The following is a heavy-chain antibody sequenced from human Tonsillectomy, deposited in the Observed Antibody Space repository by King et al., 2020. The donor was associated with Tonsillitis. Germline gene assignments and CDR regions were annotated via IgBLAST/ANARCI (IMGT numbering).Heavy chain of an antibody. V-gene: IGHV1-2*02. J-gene: IGHJ4*02. CDR3: AREERTTVVTRNFDH. CDR2: INPNSGGT. Sequence: VKLVQSGAEVKKPGASVKVSCKASGYTFTVYYMHWVRQAPGQGLEWMGWINPNSGGTNYAEQFQGRVTMTRDTSISTAYMELTRLRSDDTAVYYCAREERTTVVTRNFDHWGQGTLVTVSS. CDR1: GYTFTVYY. D-gene: IGHD4-23*01.